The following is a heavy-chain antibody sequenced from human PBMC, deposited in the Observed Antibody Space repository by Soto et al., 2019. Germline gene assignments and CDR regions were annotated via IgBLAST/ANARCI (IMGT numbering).Heavy chain of an antibody. J-gene: IGHJ4*02. CDR3: ARRRSSSKYFDY. D-gene: IGHD6-6*01. CDR2: ISGSGGST. CDR1: GFRLSSKA. Sequence: QRKGAVRVSCVAPGFRLSSKAISWVRQAPGKGLEWVSAISGSGGSTYYADAVEGRFTISRDNSKNTLYLQMNSLRAEDTAVYYCARRRSSSKYFDYWGQGTLVTVSS. V-gene: IGHV3-23*01.